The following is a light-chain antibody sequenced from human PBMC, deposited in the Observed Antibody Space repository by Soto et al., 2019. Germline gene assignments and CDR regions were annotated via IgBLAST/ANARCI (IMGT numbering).Light chain of an antibody. CDR2: EAS. J-gene: IGKJ5*01. CDR3: QQLNSYPLT. V-gene: IGKV1-9*01. CDR1: QGISFY. Sequence: DIQLTQSPSFLSAAVGDRVTITCRATQGISFYLAWYQQKPGRAPKLLIYEASTLQSGVPSRFSGSGSGTQFTLTITSLQPEDFATYYCQQLNSYPLTFGQGTRLEIK.